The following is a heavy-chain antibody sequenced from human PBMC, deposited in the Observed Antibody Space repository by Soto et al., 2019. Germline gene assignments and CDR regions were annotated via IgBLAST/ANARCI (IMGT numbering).Heavy chain of an antibody. J-gene: IGHJ6*02. CDR3: ARHRAGYCSSTSCYDYYYYGMDV. CDR2: IYYSGST. CDR1: GGSISSSSYY. V-gene: IGHV4-39*01. Sequence: SETLSLTCTVSGGSISSSSYYWGWIRQPPGKGLEWIGSIYYSGSTYYNPSLKSRVTISVDTSKNQFSLKLSSVTAADTAVYYCARHRAGYCSSTSCYDYYYYGMDVWGQGTTVTVS. D-gene: IGHD2-2*01.